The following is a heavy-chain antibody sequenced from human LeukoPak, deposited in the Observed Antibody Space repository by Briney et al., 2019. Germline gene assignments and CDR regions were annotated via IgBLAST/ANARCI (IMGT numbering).Heavy chain of an antibody. CDR1: GFTFSSYA. CDR2: ISGSGGST. D-gene: IGHD5-18*01. Sequence: PGRSLRLSCAASGFTFSSYAMSWVRQAPGKGLEWVSAISGSGGSTYYADSVKGRFTISRDNSKNTLYLQMNSLRAEDTAVYYCAKVKGGYSYGPNFDYWGQGTLVTVSS. J-gene: IGHJ4*02. CDR3: AKVKGGYSYGPNFDY. V-gene: IGHV3-23*01.